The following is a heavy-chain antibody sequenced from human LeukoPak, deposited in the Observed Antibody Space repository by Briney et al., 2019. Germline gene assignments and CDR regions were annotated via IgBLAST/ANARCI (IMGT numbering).Heavy chain of an antibody. CDR3: ASEGRGYSYSYAFDI. D-gene: IGHD5-18*01. Sequence: RGESLKISCKGSGYSFTRYWIGWVRQMPGKDLEWMGIIYPGDSDTRYSPSFQGQVTISADKSISTAYLQWSSLKASDTAMYYCASEGRGYSYSYAFDIWGQGTMVTVSS. J-gene: IGHJ3*02. CDR2: IYPGDSDT. V-gene: IGHV5-51*01. CDR1: GYSFTRYW.